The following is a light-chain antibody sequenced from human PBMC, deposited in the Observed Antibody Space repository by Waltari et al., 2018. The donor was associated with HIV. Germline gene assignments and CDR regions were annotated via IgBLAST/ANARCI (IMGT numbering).Light chain of an antibody. V-gene: IGLV2-8*01. CDR2: EVT. CDR3: SSYAGSNTFV. CDR1: SSDVGGDHY. Sequence: QSALTQPPSASGSPGQSVTISCTGTSSDVGGDHYVSWYQQHPDKAPKLMIYEVTKRPSGVPDRFSGSKSGNTASLTISGLQAEDEADYYCSSYAGSNTFVFGTGTKVTVL. J-gene: IGLJ1*01.